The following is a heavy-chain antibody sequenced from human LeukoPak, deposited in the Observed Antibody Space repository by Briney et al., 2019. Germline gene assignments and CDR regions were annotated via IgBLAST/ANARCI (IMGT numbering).Heavy chain of an antibody. Sequence: GGSLRLSCAASGFTFSSYWMSWVRQAPGKGLEWVANIKQDGSEKYYVDSVKGRFTISRDNAKNSLYLQMNSLRTEDTAVYYCARVIKGGYDLGYYYYYYMDVWGKGTTVTISS. V-gene: IGHV3-7*01. D-gene: IGHD5-12*01. CDR2: IKQDGSEK. CDR3: ARVIKGGYDLGYYYYYYMDV. CDR1: GFTFSSYW. J-gene: IGHJ6*03.